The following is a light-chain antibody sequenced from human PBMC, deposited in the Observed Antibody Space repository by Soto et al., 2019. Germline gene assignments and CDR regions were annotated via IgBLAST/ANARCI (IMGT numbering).Light chain of an antibody. CDR2: GAS. CDR3: QQYENSPIT. Sequence: EVVLTQSPVTLSLSPGERATLSCRASQSFRGLLAWYQQKPGQAPRLLIYGASSRATGIPDRFSGTGSETDFTLTINRLEPEDFAVYYCQQYENSPITFGQGTRLEIK. J-gene: IGKJ5*01. CDR1: QSFRGL. V-gene: IGKV3-20*01.